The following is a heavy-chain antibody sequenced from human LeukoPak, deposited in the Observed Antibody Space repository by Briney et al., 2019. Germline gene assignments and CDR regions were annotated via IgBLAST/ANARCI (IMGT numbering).Heavy chain of an antibody. J-gene: IGHJ4*02. V-gene: IGHV4-61*02. CDR2: IYTSGST. CDR3: ARGNSSSWPLDY. Sequence: SQTLSLTCTVSGGSFSSSSYYWSWIRQPAGKGLEWIGRIYTSGSTNYNPSLKSRLTMSVDTSKNQFSLKMSSVTAADTAVYYCARGNSSSWPLDYWGQETLVTVSS. D-gene: IGHD6-13*01. CDR1: GGSFSSSSYY.